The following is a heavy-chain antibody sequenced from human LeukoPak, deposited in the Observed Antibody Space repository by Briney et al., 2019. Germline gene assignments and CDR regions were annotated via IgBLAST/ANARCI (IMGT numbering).Heavy chain of an antibody. V-gene: IGHV3-23*01. CDR1: GFTFSNYA. D-gene: IGHD2/OR15-2a*01. J-gene: IGHJ3*02. CDR3: AGDRAFPNDVFDI. CDR2: IHGTDGRT. Sequence: GGSLRLSCAASGFTFSNYAMSWVRQAPGKGLEWVSAIHGTDGRTWYPDSVKGRCTISRDNSRNTLYLQLNSLRAEDTAVYYCAGDRAFPNDVFDIWGQGTMVSVSS.